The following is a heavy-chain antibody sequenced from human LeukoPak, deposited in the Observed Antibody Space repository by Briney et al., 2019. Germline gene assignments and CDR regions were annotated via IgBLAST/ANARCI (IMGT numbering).Heavy chain of an antibody. CDR2: ISSSSSYI. CDR3: ARSVSSTDFHLDY. D-gene: IGHD2-2*01. V-gene: IGHV3-21*01. CDR1: GFTFSSYS. J-gene: IGHJ4*02. Sequence: PGGSLRLSCAASGFTFSSYSMNWVRQAPGKGLEWVSSISSSSSYIYYADSVKGRFTISRDNAKNSLYLQMNSLRAEDTAVYYCARSVSSTDFHLDYWGQGTLVTVSS.